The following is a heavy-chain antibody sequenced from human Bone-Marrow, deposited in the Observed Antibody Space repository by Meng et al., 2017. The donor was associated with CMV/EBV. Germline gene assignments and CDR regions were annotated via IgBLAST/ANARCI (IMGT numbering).Heavy chain of an antibody. J-gene: IGHJ4*02. CDR1: GDDFNTYA. CDR3: ARGGGGYYLDF. CDR2: TSIYKGDS. Sequence: ASVKVTCKASGDDFNTYAMTWVRQAPGQGLEWMGWTSIYKGDSSLAKKFQGRVTMIRDTSTRTASKDLRSLRTDDTAVYYCARGGGGYYLDFWGQGTRVTVSS. D-gene: IGHD3-10*01. V-gene: IGHV1-18*04.